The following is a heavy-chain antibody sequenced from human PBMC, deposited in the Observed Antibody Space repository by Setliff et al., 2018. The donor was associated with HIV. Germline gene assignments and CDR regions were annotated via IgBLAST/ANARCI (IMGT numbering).Heavy chain of an antibody. V-gene: IGHV4-38-2*01. CDR2: IYHSGST. CDR1: AYSLSGGYY. CDR3: ARHDGTYCGGDCYLLGYFDL. J-gene: IGHJ2*01. D-gene: IGHD2-21*02. Sequence: SETLSLTCAVSAYSLSGGYYWGWIRQPPVKGLEWIGSIYHSGSTYYIPSLKSRVTLSVDTSKNQFSLKLSSVTAADTAVYYCARHDGTYCGGDCYLLGYFDLWGRGTLVTVS.